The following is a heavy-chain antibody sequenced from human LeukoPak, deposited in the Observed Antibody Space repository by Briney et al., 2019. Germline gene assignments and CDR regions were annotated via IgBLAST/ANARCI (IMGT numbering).Heavy chain of an antibody. D-gene: IGHD2-2*02. CDR1: GFTFDDYA. CDR2: INWKSDII. J-gene: IGHJ6*02. Sequence: GGSLRLSCAASGFTFDDYAMHWVRQVPGKGLEWVSTINWKSDIIGYADSVKGRFTISRANAKNSLYLQMNSLRADDTALYYCAKSFYTSPPAGMDVWGQGTTVTVSS. V-gene: IGHV3-9*01. CDR3: AKSFYTSPPAGMDV.